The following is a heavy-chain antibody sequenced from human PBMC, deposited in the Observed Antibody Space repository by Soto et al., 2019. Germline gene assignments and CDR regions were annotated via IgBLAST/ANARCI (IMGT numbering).Heavy chain of an antibody. CDR2: ISGSGGST. Sequence: GGSLRLSCAASGFTFSSYAMSWVRQAPGKGLEWVSAISGSGGSTYYADSVKGRFTISRDNSKNTRYLQMNSRRAEDSAVYYCAVQQYNWNDNWFAPWGQGTLVTVSS. V-gene: IGHV3-23*01. J-gene: IGHJ5*02. D-gene: IGHD1-1*01. CDR3: AVQQYNWNDNWFAP. CDR1: GFTFSSYA.